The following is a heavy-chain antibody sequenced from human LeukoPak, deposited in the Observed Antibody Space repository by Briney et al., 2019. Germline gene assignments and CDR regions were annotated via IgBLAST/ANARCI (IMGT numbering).Heavy chain of an antibody. CDR2: ISSSSSYI. CDR3: ARESGQLEEYYYYGMDV. V-gene: IGHV3-21*01. Sequence: GGSLRLSCAASGFTFSSYSMNWVRQAPGKGLEWVSSISSSSSYIYYADSVKGRFTISRDNAKNSLYLQMNSLRAEDTAVYYCARESGQLEEYYYYGMDVWGQGTTVTVS. J-gene: IGHJ6*02. CDR1: GFTFSSYS. D-gene: IGHD6-13*01.